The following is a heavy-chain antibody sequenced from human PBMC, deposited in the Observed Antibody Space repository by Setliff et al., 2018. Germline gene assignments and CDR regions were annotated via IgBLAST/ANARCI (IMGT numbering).Heavy chain of an antibody. Sequence: GGSLRLSCAASEFTFNKYWMTWVRQAPGKGLEWVANIDPDGIGKYYIDSVRGRFTISRDNAKNSLYLQMNSLRAEDTAVYYCAKDGVGPTYTYFFDFWGQGSQVTVSS. D-gene: IGHD1-26*01. CDR1: EFTFNKYW. V-gene: IGHV3-7*03. J-gene: IGHJ4*02. CDR2: IDPDGIGK. CDR3: AKDGVGPTYTYFFDF.